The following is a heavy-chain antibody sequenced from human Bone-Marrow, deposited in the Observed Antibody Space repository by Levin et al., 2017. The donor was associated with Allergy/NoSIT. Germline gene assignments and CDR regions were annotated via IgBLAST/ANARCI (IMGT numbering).Heavy chain of an antibody. V-gene: IGHV3-21*01. Sequence: GESLKISCAASGFTFSSYSMNWVRQAPGKGLEWVSSISSSSSYIYYADSVKGRFTISRDNAKNSLYLQMNSLRAEDTAVYYCARLDDSSGWYTGWWFDPWGQGTLVTVSS. J-gene: IGHJ5*02. CDR2: ISSSSSYI. D-gene: IGHD6-19*01. CDR3: ARLDDSSGWYTGWWFDP. CDR1: GFTFSSYS.